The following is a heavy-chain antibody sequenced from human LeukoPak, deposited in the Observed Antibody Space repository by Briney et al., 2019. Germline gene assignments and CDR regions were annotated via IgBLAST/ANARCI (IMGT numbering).Heavy chain of an antibody. CDR1: GFIFDDYG. J-gene: IGHJ6*03. Sequence: GGSLRLSCAASGFIFDDYGMNWVRQAPGKGLEWVSSISSSSSYIYYADSVRGRFTISRDNAKNSLYLQMNSLRAEDTAVYYCARDLSSSWYYYYYMDVWGKGTTVTVSS. D-gene: IGHD6-13*01. CDR3: ARDLSSSWYYYYYMDV. CDR2: ISSSSSYI. V-gene: IGHV3-21*01.